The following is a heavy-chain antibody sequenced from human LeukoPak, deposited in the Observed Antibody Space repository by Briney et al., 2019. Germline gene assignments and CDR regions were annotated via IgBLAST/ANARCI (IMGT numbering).Heavy chain of an antibody. J-gene: IGHJ4*02. CDR2: ISGSGGST. D-gene: IGHD2-21*01. Sequence: GGSLRLSCAASGFTFSSYAMSWVRQAPGKGLEWVSAISGSGGSTYYADSVKGRFTISRDNSKNTLYLQMNSLRAEDTAVYYCAKPQGRVVVIAIDYWGQGTLVTVSS. V-gene: IGHV3-23*01. CDR1: GFTFSSYA. CDR3: AKPQGRVVVIAIDY.